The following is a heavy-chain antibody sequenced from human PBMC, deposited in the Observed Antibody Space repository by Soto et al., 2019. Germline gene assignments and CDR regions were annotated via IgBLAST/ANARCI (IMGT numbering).Heavy chain of an antibody. CDR2: ISSSSSYT. Sequence: QVQLVESGGGLVKPGGSLRLSCAASGFTFSDYSMSWIRQAPGKGLEWVSYISSSSSYTNYADSVKGRFTISRDNAKNSLYLQMNSLRAEDTAVYYCARDLQYYYDSSGYLGYWGQGTLVTVSS. V-gene: IGHV3-11*06. J-gene: IGHJ4*02. CDR1: GFTFSDYS. CDR3: ARDLQYYYDSSGYLGY. D-gene: IGHD3-22*01.